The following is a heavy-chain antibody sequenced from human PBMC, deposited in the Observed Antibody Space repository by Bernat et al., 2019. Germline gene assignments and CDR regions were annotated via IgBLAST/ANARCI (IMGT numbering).Heavy chain of an antibody. CDR1: GGSISSYY. CDR2: IYYSGST. J-gene: IGHJ4*02. V-gene: IGHV4-59*01. D-gene: IGHD3-3*01. Sequence: QVQLQESGPGLVKPSETLSLTCTVSGGSISSYYWSWIRQPPGKGLEWIGYIYYSGSTNYNPSLKSRVTISVDTSKNQFSLKLSSVTAADTAVYYCARDHRGFLEWYYFDYWGQGTLVTVSS. CDR3: ARDHRGFLEWYYFDY.